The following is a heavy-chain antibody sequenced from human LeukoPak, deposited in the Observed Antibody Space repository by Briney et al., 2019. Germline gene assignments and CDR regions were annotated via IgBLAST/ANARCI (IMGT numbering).Heavy chain of an antibody. CDR3: ARDRCSGGSCYLNSFDI. CDR2: MAYDGTHS. V-gene: IGHV3-30*04. D-gene: IGHD2-15*01. Sequence: GGSLRLSCAGSGFTFRSSAIHWIRQAPGKGLEWVAVMAYDGTHSRNADSVKGRITISRDNSKNTVYLQMNSLRAEDAAVYYCARDRCSGGSCYLNSFDIWGQGTMVIVSS. CDR1: GFTFRSSA. J-gene: IGHJ3*02.